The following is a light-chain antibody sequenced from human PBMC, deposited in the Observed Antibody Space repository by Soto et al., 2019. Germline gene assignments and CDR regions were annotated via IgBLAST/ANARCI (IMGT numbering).Light chain of an antibody. J-gene: IGLJ2*01. CDR2: EVS. V-gene: IGLV2-8*01. Sequence: QSVLIQPPSASGSPGQSVTISCTGTSSDVGGYNYVSWYQQCPGKAPKLMIYEVSKRPSGVPDRFSGSKSGNTASLTVSGLQAEDEADYYCNSYAGSNNLVFGGGTKVTVL. CDR1: SSDVGGYNY. CDR3: NSYAGSNNLV.